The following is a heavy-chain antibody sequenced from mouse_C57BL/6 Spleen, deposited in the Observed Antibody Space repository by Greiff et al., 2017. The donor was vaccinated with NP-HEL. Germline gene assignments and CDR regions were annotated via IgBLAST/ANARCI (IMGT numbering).Heavy chain of an antibody. Sequence: QVQLQQPGAELVKPGASVKLSCKASGYTFTSYWMQWVKQRTGQGLEWIGEIDPSGSYTNYNQKFKGKATLTVDTSSSTAYMQLSSLTSEDSAVYYCARSNPYYAMDYWGQGTSVTVSS. CDR3: ARSNPYYAMDY. V-gene: IGHV1-50*01. CDR1: GYTFTSYW. D-gene: IGHD2-5*01. J-gene: IGHJ4*01. CDR2: IDPSGSYT.